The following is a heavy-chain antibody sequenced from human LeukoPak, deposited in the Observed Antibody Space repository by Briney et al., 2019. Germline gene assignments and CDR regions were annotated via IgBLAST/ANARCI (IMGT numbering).Heavy chain of an antibody. V-gene: IGHV1-69*04. D-gene: IGHD2-2*01. Sequence: ASVMVSCKASGGTFSSYAISWVRQAPGQGLEWMGRIIPILGIANYAQKFQGRVTITADKSTSTAYMELSSLRSEDTAVYYCATLRYCSSTSCYGGGDYYYYGMDVWGQGTTVTVSS. CDR2: IIPILGIA. CDR1: GGTFSSYA. J-gene: IGHJ6*02. CDR3: ATLRYCSSTSCYGGGDYYYYGMDV.